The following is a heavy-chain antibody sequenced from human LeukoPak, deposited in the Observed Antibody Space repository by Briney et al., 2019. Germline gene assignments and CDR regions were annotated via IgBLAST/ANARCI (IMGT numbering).Heavy chain of an antibody. V-gene: IGHV6-1*01. CDR2: TYYRSKWYN. CDR3: AGSGSYMGY. J-gene: IGHJ4*02. D-gene: IGHD3-10*01. Sequence: SQTPSLTCAISGDSFSSNSAVWSWIRQSPSRGLEWLVRTYYRSKWYNDYAISVKNRITINPDTSKNQFSQQLNSVTPEDTAMYYCAGSGSYMGYWGQGTLVTGSS. CDR1: GDSFSSNSAV.